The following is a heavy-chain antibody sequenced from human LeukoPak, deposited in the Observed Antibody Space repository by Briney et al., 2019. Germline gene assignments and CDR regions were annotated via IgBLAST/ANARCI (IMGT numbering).Heavy chain of an antibody. CDR3: ASHDSSGYYYFDY. V-gene: IGHV4-39*01. J-gene: IGHJ4*02. Sequence: PSETLSLTCTVSGGSISSTNYYWGWIRQPPGKGLEWIGSIYYSGGTFYNPSLKSRVTISVDTSKNQFSLKLNSVTAADTAVYYCASHDSSGYYYFDYWGQGTQVTVPS. CDR2: IYYSGGT. D-gene: IGHD3-22*01. CDR1: GGSISSTNYY.